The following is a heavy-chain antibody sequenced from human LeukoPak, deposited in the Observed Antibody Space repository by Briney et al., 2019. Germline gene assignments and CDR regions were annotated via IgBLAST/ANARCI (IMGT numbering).Heavy chain of an antibody. CDR1: GYTFTGYY. J-gene: IGHJ3*02. CDR3: ARGPYYYDSSGFDAFDI. Sequence: GASVKVSCKASGYTFTGYYMHWVRQAPGQGLEWMGWINPNSGGTNYAQKFQGRVTMTRDTSISTAYMELSRLRSDDTAVYYCARGPYYYDSSGFDAFDIWGQGTMVTASS. V-gene: IGHV1-2*02. D-gene: IGHD3-22*01. CDR2: INPNSGGT.